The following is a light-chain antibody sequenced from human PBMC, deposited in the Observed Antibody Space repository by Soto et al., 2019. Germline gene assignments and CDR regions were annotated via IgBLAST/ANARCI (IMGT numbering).Light chain of an antibody. V-gene: IGLV6-57*01. CDR1: SGSIASNY. CDR3: QSYDSSHHVV. CDR2: EDN. Sequence: NFMLTQPHSVSESPGKTVTISCTRSSGSIASNYVQWYQQRPGSSPTTVIYEDNQRPSGVPDRFSGSIDSSSNSAFLTISGLKTEDEADYHCQSYDSSHHVVFGGGTKVTVL. J-gene: IGLJ2*01.